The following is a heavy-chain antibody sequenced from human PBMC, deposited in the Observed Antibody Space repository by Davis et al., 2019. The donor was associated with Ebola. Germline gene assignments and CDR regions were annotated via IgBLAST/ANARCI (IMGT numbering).Heavy chain of an antibody. CDR3: AKGNLGYCSGGSCHNWFDP. CDR2: ISWNSGSI. V-gene: IGHV3-9*01. J-gene: IGHJ5*02. Sequence: SLKISCAASGFTFDDYAMHWVRQAPGKGLEWVSGISWNSGSIGYADSVKVRFTISRDNAKNSLYLQMNSLRAEDTALYYCAKGNLGYCSGGSCHNWFDPWGQGTLVTVSS. CDR1: GFTFDDYA. D-gene: IGHD2-15*01.